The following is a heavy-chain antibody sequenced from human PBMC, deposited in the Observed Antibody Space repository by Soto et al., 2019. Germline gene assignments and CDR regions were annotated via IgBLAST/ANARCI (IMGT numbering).Heavy chain of an antibody. CDR1: GGSISSSSYY. CDR3: ASRGSSNSICFDY. D-gene: IGHD2-15*01. J-gene: IGHJ4*02. Sequence: PSETLSLTCTVSGGSISSSSYYWGWIRQPPGKGLEWIGSIYYSGSTYYNPSLKSRVTISVDTSKNQFSLKLSSVTAADTAVYYCASRGSSNSICFDYWGQGTLVTVSS. CDR2: IYYSGST. V-gene: IGHV4-39*01.